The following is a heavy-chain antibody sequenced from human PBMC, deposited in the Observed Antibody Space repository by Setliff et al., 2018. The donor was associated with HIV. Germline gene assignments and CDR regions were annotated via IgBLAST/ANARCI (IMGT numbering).Heavy chain of an antibody. CDR1: GFIFSSYA. CDR3: ASIELAAMVPVDY. V-gene: IGHV3-30*07. CDR2: MSYDGNNK. J-gene: IGHJ4*03. D-gene: IGHD5-18*01. Sequence: GGSLRLSCAASGFIFSSYAMHWVRQAPGKGLEWVAVMSYDGNNKYYADSVKGRFTISRDNAKNSLFLQMNSLRAEDTAVYYCASIELAAMVPVDYWGQGTRVTVSS.